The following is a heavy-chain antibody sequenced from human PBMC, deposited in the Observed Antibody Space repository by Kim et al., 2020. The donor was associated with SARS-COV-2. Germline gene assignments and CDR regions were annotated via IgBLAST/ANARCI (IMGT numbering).Heavy chain of an antibody. Sequence: LTCTVSGGSISGLYWSWVRQPPGMGLEWIGYIHSSGTTNYNSSLESRVTISVDTSKNQFSLKLSSVTAADTAVYYCASGGWYSDYWGQGTLAT. D-gene: IGHD6-19*01. CDR1: GGSISGLY. J-gene: IGHJ4*02. CDR3: ASGGWYSDY. V-gene: IGHV4-59*11. CDR2: IHSSGTT.